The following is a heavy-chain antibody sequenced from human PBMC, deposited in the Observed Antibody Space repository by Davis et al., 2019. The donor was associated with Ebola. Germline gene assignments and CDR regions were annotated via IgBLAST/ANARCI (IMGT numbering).Heavy chain of an antibody. J-gene: IGHJ4*02. CDR3: AKAGWQLVPPFDY. CDR1: GFTFSSYS. CDR2: ISYDGSNK. V-gene: IGHV3-30*18. D-gene: IGHD6-6*01. Sequence: GGSLRLSCAASGFTFSSYSMNWVRQAPGKGLEWVAVISYDGSNKYYADSVKGRFTISRVNSKNTLYLKMNSLRAEDTAVYYCAKAGWQLVPPFDYWGPGTLVTVSS.